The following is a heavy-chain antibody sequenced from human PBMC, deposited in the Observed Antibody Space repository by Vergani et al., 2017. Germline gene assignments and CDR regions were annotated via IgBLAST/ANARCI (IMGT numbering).Heavy chain of an antibody. CDR2: ISGSGGST. V-gene: IGHV3-23*01. Sequence: EVQLLESGGGLVQPGGSLRLSCAASGFTFSSYAMSWVRQAPGKGLEWVSAISGSGGSTYYADSVKGRFTISRDNSKNTLYLQMNSLRAEDTAVFYCAKDLFSDSSGPLGGWGQGTLVTVSS. D-gene: IGHD6-19*01. CDR3: AKDLFSDSSGPLGG. CDR1: GFTFSSYA. J-gene: IGHJ4*02.